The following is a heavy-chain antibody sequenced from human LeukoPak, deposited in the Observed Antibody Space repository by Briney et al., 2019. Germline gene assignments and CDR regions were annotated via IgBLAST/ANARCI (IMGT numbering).Heavy chain of an antibody. D-gene: IGHD3-22*01. Sequence: GGSLRLSCAASGFTFSSYSMNWVRQAPGKGLEWVSYISSSSTIYYADSVKGRFTISRDNAKNSLYLQMNSLRAEDTAVYYCARDSRGDYYDSSGYDDLDYWGQGTLVTVSS. CDR1: GFTFSSYS. J-gene: IGHJ4*02. V-gene: IGHV3-48*01. CDR2: ISSSSTI. CDR3: ARDSRGDYYDSSGYDDLDY.